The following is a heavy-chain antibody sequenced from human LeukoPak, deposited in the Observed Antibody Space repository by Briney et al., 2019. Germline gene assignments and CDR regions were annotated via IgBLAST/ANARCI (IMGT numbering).Heavy chain of an antibody. J-gene: IGHJ5*02. D-gene: IGHD3-3*01. CDR2: ISGSGGST. CDR1: GFPFSAFY. CDR3: AKDRAIFGVVIPFDP. Sequence: GGSLRLSCAASGFPFSAFYMSWVRQAPGKGLEWVSAISGSGGSTYYADSVKGRFTISRDNSKNTLYLQMNSLRAEDTAVYYCAKDRAIFGVVIPFDPWGQGTLVTVSS. V-gene: IGHV3-23*01.